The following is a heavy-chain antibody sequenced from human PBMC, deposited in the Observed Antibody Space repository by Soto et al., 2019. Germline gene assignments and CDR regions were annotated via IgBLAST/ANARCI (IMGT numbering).Heavy chain of an antibody. CDR3: ACLYNWNGWSDY. Sequence: QVQLQESGPGLVKPSETLSLTCTVSGVSITSYYWSWIRQPAGKGLEWLGRIYSSGSTNYNPSLTTRVTMSIDTSKNQFSLKLSSVTAADTAVYYCACLYNWNGWSDYWGQGTLVTVSS. CDR2: IYSSGST. CDR1: GVSITSYY. J-gene: IGHJ4*02. D-gene: IGHD1-20*01. V-gene: IGHV4-4*07.